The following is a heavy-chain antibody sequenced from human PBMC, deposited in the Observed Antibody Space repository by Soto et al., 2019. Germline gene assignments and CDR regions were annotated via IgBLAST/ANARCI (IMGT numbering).Heavy chain of an antibody. Sequence: ASVKVSCKASGYTFTSYDINWVRQATGQGLEWMGWMNPNSGNTGYAQKFQGRVTMTRNTSISTAYMELSSLRSEDTAVYYCARGLVGRFTIFGVVIRYYFDYWGQGTLVTVSS. CDR3: ARGLVGRFTIFGVVIRYYFDY. CDR2: MNPNSGNT. CDR1: GYTFTSYD. J-gene: IGHJ4*02. D-gene: IGHD3-3*01. V-gene: IGHV1-8*01.